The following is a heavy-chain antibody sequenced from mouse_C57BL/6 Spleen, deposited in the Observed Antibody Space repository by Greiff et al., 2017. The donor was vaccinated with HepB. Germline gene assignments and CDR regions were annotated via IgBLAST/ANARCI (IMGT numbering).Heavy chain of an antibody. Sequence: EVKLVESGGGLVKPGGSLKLSCAASGFTFSDYGMHWVRQAPEKGLEWVAYISSGSSTIYYADTVKGRFTISRDNAKNTLFLQMTSLRSEDTAMYYCARETAQATNYFDYWGQGTTLTVSS. CDR3: ARETAQATNYFDY. J-gene: IGHJ2*01. CDR1: GFTFSDYG. D-gene: IGHD3-2*02. CDR2: ISSGSSTI. V-gene: IGHV5-17*01.